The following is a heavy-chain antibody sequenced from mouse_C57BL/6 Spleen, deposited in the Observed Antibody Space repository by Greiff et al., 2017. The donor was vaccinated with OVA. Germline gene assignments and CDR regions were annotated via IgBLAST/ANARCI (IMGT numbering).Heavy chain of an antibody. CDR2: IHPNSGST. J-gene: IGHJ2*01. D-gene: IGHD2-2*01. V-gene: IGHV1-64*01. CDR3: ARSGMVTGEGGY. Sequence: QVQLQQPGAELVKPGASVKLSCKASGYTFTSYWMHWVKQRPGQGLEWIGMIHPNSGSTNYNEKFKSKATLTVDKSSSTAYMQLSSLTSEDSAVYYCARSGMVTGEGGYWGQGTTLTVSS. CDR1: GYTFTSYW.